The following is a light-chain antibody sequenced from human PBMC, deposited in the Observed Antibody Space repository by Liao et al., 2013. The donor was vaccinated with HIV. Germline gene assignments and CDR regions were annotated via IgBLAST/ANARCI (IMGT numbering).Light chain of an antibody. Sequence: SYELTQPPSVSVAPGKTASITCGGNNIGRKSVHWYQQRPGQAPVVVMHSDSDRPSGIPERFSGSNSGNTATLTISRVEAGDEADYYCQVWDSSSDHPVFGGGTKLTVL. V-gene: IGLV3-21*04. J-gene: IGLJ3*02. CDR2: SDS. CDR3: QVWDSSSDHPV. CDR1: NIGRKS.